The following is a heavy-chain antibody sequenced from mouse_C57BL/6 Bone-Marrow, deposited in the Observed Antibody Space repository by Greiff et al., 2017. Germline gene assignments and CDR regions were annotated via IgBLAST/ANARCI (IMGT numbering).Heavy chain of an antibody. J-gene: IGHJ3*01. CDR1: GFSLTSYG. D-gene: IGHD1-1*01. Sequence: VQGVESGPGLVAPSQSLSITCTVSGFSLTSYGVDWVRQSPGKGLEWLGVIWGVGSTNYKSALKSRLSISKDNSKSQVFLKMNSLQTDDTAMYYCASYYGSSYGGFAYWGQGTLVTVSA. V-gene: IGHV2-6*01. CDR2: IWGVGST. CDR3: ASYYGSSYGGFAY.